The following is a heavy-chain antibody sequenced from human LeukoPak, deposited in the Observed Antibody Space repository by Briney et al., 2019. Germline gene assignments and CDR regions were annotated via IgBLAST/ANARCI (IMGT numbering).Heavy chain of an antibody. Sequence: GESLKISCKGSGYSFTNYWIGWVRQMPGKGREWMGIIYPGDSATRYSPSFQGQVTISADKSISTAYLQWSSLKASDTAMYYCARRSTYGDYYFDYWGQGALVTVSS. CDR3: ARRSTYGDYYFDY. CDR1: GYSFTNYW. D-gene: IGHD4-17*01. CDR2: IYPGDSAT. J-gene: IGHJ4*02. V-gene: IGHV5-51*01.